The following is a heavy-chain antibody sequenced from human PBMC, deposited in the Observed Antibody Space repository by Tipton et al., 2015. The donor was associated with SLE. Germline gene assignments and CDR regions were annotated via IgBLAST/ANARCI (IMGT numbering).Heavy chain of an antibody. CDR3: ARSYDYHTYAIDY. CDR1: GYAFDKYG. CDR2: ISAYNGNR. Sequence: QLVQSGAEVKKPGASVKVSCKASGYAFDKYGISWVRQAPGQGLEWMGWISAYNGNRNLAKNLQDRVTMTTDTSTTTAYMELRSLRSDDTAVYYCARSYDYHTYAIDYWGQGTLVTVSS. D-gene: IGHD3-16*01. J-gene: IGHJ4*02. V-gene: IGHV1-18*01.